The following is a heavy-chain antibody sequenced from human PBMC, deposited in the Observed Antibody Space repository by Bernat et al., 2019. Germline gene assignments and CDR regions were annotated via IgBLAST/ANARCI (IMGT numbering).Heavy chain of an antibody. CDR2: ISYDGSNK. Sequence: LILSCSASGFPFSSYAMHWVRHAPGKGLEWVAVISYDGSNKYYADSVKGRFTISRDNSKNTLYLHMNSLRAEDTAVYYCAGGARVAGPTYFYYYCMDVWGQGTKVTV. V-gene: IGHV3-30-3*01. CDR1: GFPFSSYA. D-gene: IGHD6-19*01. CDR3: AGGARVAGPTYFYYYCMDV. J-gene: IGHJ6*02.